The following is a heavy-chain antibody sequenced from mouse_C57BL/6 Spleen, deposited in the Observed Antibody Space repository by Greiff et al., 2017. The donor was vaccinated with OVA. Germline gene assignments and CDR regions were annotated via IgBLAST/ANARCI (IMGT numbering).Heavy chain of an antibody. CDR1: GYTFTSYW. V-gene: IGHV1-64*01. CDR2: IHPNSGST. D-gene: IGHD4-1*01. CDR3: ARNWDGGYFDV. Sequence: QVQLQQPGAELVKPGASVKLSCKASGYTFTSYWMHWVKQRPGQGLEWIGMIHPNSGSTNYNEKFKSKATLTVDKSSSTAYMQLSSLTSEDSAVYYCARNWDGGYFDVWGTGTTVTVSS. J-gene: IGHJ1*03.